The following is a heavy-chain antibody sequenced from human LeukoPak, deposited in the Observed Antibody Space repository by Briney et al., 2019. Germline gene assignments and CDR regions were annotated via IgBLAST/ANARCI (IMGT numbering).Heavy chain of an antibody. Sequence: GESLKISCQGSGYSFTSYWIGWVRQMPGKSLEWMGIIYPGDSDTRYSPSFQGQVTISADKSISTAYLQWSSLKASDTAMYYCARVDCSSTSCYAHGNWFDPWGQGTLVTVSS. CDR3: ARVDCSSTSCYAHGNWFDP. CDR1: GYSFTSYW. CDR2: IYPGDSDT. V-gene: IGHV5-51*01. J-gene: IGHJ5*02. D-gene: IGHD2-2*01.